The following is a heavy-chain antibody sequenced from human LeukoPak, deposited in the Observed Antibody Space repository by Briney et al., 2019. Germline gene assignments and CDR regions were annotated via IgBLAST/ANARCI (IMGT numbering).Heavy chain of an antibody. CDR3: AKPRTTGLGWAQFDY. D-gene: IGHD2-8*02. CDR2: FDGNGPNT. CDR1: GFTFSSFA. J-gene: IGHJ4*02. V-gene: IGHV3-23*01. Sequence: GGSLRLSCAASGFTFSSFAMTWVRQAPGKGLEWVSGFDGNGPNTYYADSVKGRWTISRDNSRNTLYLEMNSLRPEDTAIYYCAKPRTTGLGWAQFDYWGQGPLVTVSS.